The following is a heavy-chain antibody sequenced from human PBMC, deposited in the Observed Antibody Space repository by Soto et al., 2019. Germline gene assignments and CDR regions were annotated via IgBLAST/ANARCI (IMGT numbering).Heavy chain of an antibody. J-gene: IGHJ5*02. CDR1: GFAFSNYG. Sequence: WGSLRLSCTASGFAFSNYGIHWVRQDPGRGLEWVEVIWSYGTKKFYEGSVRGRFTISRDNSKNTIYLQMNSLRAEDTAVYYCARDWWEEPAGKETVSQCESWGEGTLVIVSA. CDR2: IWSYGTKK. V-gene: IGHV3-33*01. CDR3: ARDWWEEPAGKETVSQCES. D-gene: IGHD6-13*01.